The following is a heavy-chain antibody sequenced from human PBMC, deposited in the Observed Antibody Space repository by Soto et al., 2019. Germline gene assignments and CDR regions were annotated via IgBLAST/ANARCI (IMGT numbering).Heavy chain of an antibody. V-gene: IGHV3-21*01. CDR2: ISSSSSYI. CDR1: GFTFSSYS. D-gene: IGHD2-15*01. Sequence: PGGSLRLSCAASGFTFSSYSMNWVRQAPGKGLEWVSSISSSSSYIYYADSVKGRFTISRDNAKNSLYLQMNSLRAEDTAVYYCARHRQRELGYCSGGRCYPLGMDFWGQGTTVTVSS. CDR3: ARHRQRELGYCSGGRCYPLGMDF. J-gene: IGHJ6*02.